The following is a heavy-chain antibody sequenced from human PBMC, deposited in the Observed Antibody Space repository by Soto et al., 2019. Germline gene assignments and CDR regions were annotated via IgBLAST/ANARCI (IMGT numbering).Heavy chain of an antibody. Sequence: SETLSLTCTVSGGSISSEGYYWSWFRQLPGKGLEWIGDIYYSGTTYRNPSLRSRLTISGDASKNQFSLKLSSVTAADTALYYCARGRGYSYGPYYFDYWGQGTLVTVSS. CDR1: GGSISSEGYY. CDR2: IYYSGTT. J-gene: IGHJ4*02. V-gene: IGHV4-31*03. CDR3: ARGRGYSYGPYYFDY. D-gene: IGHD5-18*01.